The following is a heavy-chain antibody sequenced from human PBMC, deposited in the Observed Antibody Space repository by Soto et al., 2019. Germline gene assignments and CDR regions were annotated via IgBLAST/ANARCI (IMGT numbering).Heavy chain of an antibody. CDR2: MNPDGSQT. CDR3: AREPRVLAY. CDR1: GFTYSYYW. Sequence: EVQLVEAGGGVVQPGGSLRLSCVASGFTYSYYWMAWVRQVPGKGLEWVAYMNPDGSQTFYVDSVKGRFTISRDNATNSLYLQMRGLRVDDTAVYFCAREPRVLAYWGQGTLVTVSS. V-gene: IGHV3-7*01. D-gene: IGHD3-3*01. J-gene: IGHJ1*01.